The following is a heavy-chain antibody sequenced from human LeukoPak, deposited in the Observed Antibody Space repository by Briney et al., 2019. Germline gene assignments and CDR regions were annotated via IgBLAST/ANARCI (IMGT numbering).Heavy chain of an antibody. CDR1: GYSISSGYY. Sequence: SETLSLTCAVSGYSISSGYYWGWIRQPPGKGLEWIGSIYHSGSTYYNPSLKSRVTISVDTSKNQFSLKLSSVTAADTAVYYCASLYGDYLDYWGQGTLVIVSS. CDR2: IYHSGST. V-gene: IGHV4-38-2*01. CDR3: ASLYGDYLDY. D-gene: IGHD4-17*01. J-gene: IGHJ4*02.